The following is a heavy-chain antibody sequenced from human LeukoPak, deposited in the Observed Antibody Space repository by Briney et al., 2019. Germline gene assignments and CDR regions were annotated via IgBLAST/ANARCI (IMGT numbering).Heavy chain of an antibody. CDR3: ARIIRYYYGMDV. CDR2: MNPNSGNR. V-gene: IGHV1-8*01. CDR1: GYSFASYD. J-gene: IGHJ6*02. Sequence: ASVKVSCKASGYSFASYDINWVRQATGQGLEGMGWMNPNSGNRGYAQKFQGRVTMTRSTSINTAYMELTNLTSEDTAVYYCARIIRYYYGMDVWGQGTTVTVSS.